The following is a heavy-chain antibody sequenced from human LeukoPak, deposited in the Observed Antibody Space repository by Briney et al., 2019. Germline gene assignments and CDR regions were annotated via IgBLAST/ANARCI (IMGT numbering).Heavy chain of an antibody. CDR3: AKGRVVAGSKSLTHHWFDP. V-gene: IGHV1-2*02. J-gene: IGHJ5*02. CDR2: INPNSGGT. D-gene: IGHD6-19*01. Sequence: ASVTVSCKASGYAFTGYYIHWVRQAPGQGLEWMGWINPNSGGTKYAQKFQGRVTMTRDTSITTAYMGLSRLRSDDTAVYYCAKGRVVAGSKSLTHHWFDPWGQGTLVTVSS. CDR1: GYAFTGYY.